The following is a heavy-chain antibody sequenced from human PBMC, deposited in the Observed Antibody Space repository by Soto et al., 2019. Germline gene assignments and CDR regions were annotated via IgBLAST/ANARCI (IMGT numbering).Heavy chain of an antibody. D-gene: IGHD2-2*01. J-gene: IGHJ4*02. CDR2: IFHSGIT. CDR1: GGSIRSSNW. V-gene: IGHV4-4*02. CDR3: ARTSGIGYDFDY. Sequence: SETLSLTCAVSGGSIRSSNWWSWVRQPPGKGLEWIGEIFHSGITNYNPSLRSRVSISVDKSNNQFSLRLTSVTAADTAVYYCARTSGIGYDFDYWGQGTLVT.